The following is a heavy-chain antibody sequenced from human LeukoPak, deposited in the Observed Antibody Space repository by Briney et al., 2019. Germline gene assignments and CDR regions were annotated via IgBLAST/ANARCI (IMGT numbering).Heavy chain of an antibody. CDR2: IKSKTDGGTT. D-gene: IGHD3-22*01. CDR1: GFTFSNAW. V-gene: IGHV3-15*01. CDR3: TTDGNYYDSSGFWVGAFDI. Sequence: PGGSLRLSCAASGFTFSNAWMSWVRQAPGKGLEWVGRIKSKTDGGTTDYTAPVKGRFTISRDDSKNTLYLQMTSLKTEDTAVYCTTDGNYYDSSGFWVGAFDIWGQGTMVTVSP. J-gene: IGHJ3*02.